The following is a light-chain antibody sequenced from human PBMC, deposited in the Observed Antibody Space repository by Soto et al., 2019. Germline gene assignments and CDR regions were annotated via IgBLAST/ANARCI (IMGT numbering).Light chain of an antibody. CDR2: DVS. CDR3: SSYTSTNTLGV. CDR1: SSDVCGYNY. V-gene: IGLV2-14*03. Sequence: QSVLTQPASVSGSPGQSITISCTGTSSDVCGYNYVSWYQHHPVQAPKLMIFDVSNRPSGVSNRFSGSKSGNTASLTISGLQAEDEADYYCSSYTSTNTLGVFGGGTKLTVL. J-gene: IGLJ3*02.